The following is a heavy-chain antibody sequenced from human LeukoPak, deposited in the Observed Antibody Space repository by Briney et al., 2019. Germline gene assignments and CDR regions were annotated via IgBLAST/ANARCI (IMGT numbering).Heavy chain of an antibody. CDR3: ARGTIAAAGTPFFDY. D-gene: IGHD6-13*01. V-gene: IGHV1-8*01. J-gene: IGHJ4*02. CDR2: MNPNSGNT. CDR1: GYTFTSYD. Sequence: ASVKLSCKASGYTFTSYDINWGRQATGQGLEWMGWMNPNSGNTGYAQKFQNRGAMTRNTSISTAYMELTSLRSEDTAVYYCARGTIAAAGTPFFDYWGQRTLVTVSS.